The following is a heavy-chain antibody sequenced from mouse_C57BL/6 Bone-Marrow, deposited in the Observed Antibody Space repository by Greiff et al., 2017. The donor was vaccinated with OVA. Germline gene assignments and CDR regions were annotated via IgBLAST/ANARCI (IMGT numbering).Heavy chain of an antibody. V-gene: IGHV1-54*01. J-gene: IGHJ3*01. CDR2: INPGSGGT. CDR1: GYAFTNYL. CDR3: ARDKAY. Sequence: QVQLKQSGAELVRPGTSVQVSCKASGYAFTNYLIEWVKQRPGQGLEWIGVINPGSGGTNYNEKFKGKATLTADKSSSTAYMQLSSLTSEDSAVYFCARDKAYWGQGTLVTVSA.